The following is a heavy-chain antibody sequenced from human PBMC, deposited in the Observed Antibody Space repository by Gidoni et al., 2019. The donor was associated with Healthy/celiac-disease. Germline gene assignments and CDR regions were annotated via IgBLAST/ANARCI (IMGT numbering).Heavy chain of an antibody. CDR3: AKIESDY. J-gene: IGHJ4*02. CDR1: GFTFSSYG. V-gene: IGHV3-30*02. Sequence: QVQLVESGGGVVQPGGSLRLSWAASGFTFSSYGMHWVRQAPGKGLEWVAFIRYDGSNKYYADAVKGRFTISRDNSKNTLYLQMNSLRAEDTAVYNCAKIESDYWGQGTLVTVSS. CDR2: IRYDGSNK.